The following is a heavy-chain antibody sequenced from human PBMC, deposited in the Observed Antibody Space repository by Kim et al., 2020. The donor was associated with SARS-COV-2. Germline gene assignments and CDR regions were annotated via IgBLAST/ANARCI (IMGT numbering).Heavy chain of an antibody. D-gene: IGHD7-27*01. Sequence: GNPTYAQGFTGRFVFSVDTSVSTAYLQISSLKAEDTAVYYCARELGTPLDYWGQGTLVTVSS. J-gene: IGHJ4*02. V-gene: IGHV7-4-1*02. CDR3: ARELGTPLDY. CDR2: GNP.